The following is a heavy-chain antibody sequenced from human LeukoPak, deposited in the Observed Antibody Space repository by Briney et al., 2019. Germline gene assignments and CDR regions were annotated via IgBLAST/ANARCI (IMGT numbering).Heavy chain of an antibody. Sequence: PSETLSLTCTVSGGSISSSSYYWGWIRQPPGKGLEWIGSIYYSGSTYYNPSLKSRVTISVDTSKNQFSLTLSSVTAADTAVYYCASRINTVLYYFDYWGQGTLVTVSS. V-gene: IGHV4-39*01. J-gene: IGHJ4*02. CDR1: GGSISSSSYY. CDR2: IYYSGST. D-gene: IGHD2/OR15-2a*01. CDR3: ASRINTVLYYFDY.